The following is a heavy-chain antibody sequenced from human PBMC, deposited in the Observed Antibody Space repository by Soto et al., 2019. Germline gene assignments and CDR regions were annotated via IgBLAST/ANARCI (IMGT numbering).Heavy chain of an antibody. Sequence: QLQLQESGPGLVKPSETLSLTCTVSGGSISSSSYYWGWIRQPPGKRLEWIGSIYYSGSTYYNPSLKSRVPISVDMYKNQFSLKRCSATAADTAVYYCAREVYYYDGSGYNYFAWWGQGTLVTVCS. J-gene: IGHJ4*02. V-gene: IGHV4-39*02. CDR3: AREVYYYDGSGYNYFAW. CDR2: IYYSGST. CDR1: GGSISSSSYY. D-gene: IGHD3-22*01.